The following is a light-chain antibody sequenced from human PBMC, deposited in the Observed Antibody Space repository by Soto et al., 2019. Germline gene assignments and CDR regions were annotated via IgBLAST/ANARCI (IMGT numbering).Light chain of an antibody. CDR3: QQRSNWPALT. CDR2: DAS. Sequence: EIVLTQSPATLSLSPGERATLSCRASQSVGSSLAWYQQKPGQAPRLLIYDASNMATGIPARFSGSGSGTDFPLPISSLEPEDFGVYYCQQRSNWPALTFGGGTKVEIK. V-gene: IGKV3-11*01. CDR1: QSVGSS. J-gene: IGKJ4*01.